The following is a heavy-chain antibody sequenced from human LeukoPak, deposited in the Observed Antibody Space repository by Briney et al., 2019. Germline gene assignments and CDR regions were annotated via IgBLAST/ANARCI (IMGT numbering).Heavy chain of an antibody. D-gene: IGHD1-26*01. J-gene: IGHJ4*02. CDR3: ATLTSGSYYTFDY. CDR1: DYSISSGYGYY. Sequence: SETLSLTCTVSDYSISSGYGYYWGWIRQPPGKGLEWIGNIYHSGITYYNHFNSSLKSRVTISIDTSKNQFSLKLSSVTAADTAVYYCATLTSGSYYTFDYWGQGTLVTVSS. V-gene: IGHV4-38-2*02. CDR2: IYHSGIT.